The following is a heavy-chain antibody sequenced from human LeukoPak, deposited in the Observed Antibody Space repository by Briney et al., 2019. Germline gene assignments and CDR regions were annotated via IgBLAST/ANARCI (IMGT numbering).Heavy chain of an antibody. J-gene: IGHJ4*02. V-gene: IGHV4-38-2*02. CDR2: IYHSGST. D-gene: IGHD3-16*01. Sequence: PSETLSLTCTVSGYSISSGYYWGWIRQPPGEGLEWIGSIYHSGSTYYNPSLKSRVTISVDTSKNQFSLKLSSVTAADTAVYYCARIYYDYVHWGQGTLVTVSS. CDR3: ARIYYDYVH. CDR1: GYSISSGYY.